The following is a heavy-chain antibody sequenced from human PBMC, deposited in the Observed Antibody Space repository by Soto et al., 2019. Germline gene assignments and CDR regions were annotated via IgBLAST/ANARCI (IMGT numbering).Heavy chain of an antibody. CDR3: AKSTVITDYYFDY. CDR2: ISYDGSNK. J-gene: IGHJ4*02. Sequence: QVQLVESGGGVVQPGRSLRLSCAASGFTFSSYGMHWVRQAPGKGLEWVAVISYDGSNKYYADSVKGRFTISRDNSKNTLYLQMNSLRAEDTGVYYCAKSTVITDYYFDYWGQGTLVTVSS. CDR1: GFTFSSYG. V-gene: IGHV3-30*18. D-gene: IGHD4-17*01.